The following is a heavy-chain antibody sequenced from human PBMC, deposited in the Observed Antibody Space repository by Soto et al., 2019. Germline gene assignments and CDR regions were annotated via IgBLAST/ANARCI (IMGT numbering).Heavy chain of an antibody. CDR3: ARHVSGYCSSNYCYLGVFDP. CDR1: GGSISGYY. V-gene: IGHV4-59*08. Sequence: PSETLSLTCTSSGGSISGYYWSWIRQPPGKGLEWIGYIYYNGNTNYNPFLKSRVTMSVDTSKNQVSLKLSSGTAADTAVYYCARHVSGYCSSNYCYLGVFDPWGPGALATVPS. CDR2: IYYNGNT. J-gene: IGHJ5*02. D-gene: IGHD2-2*01.